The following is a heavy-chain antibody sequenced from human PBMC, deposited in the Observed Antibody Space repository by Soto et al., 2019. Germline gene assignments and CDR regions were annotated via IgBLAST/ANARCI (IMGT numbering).Heavy chain of an antibody. V-gene: IGHV2-26*01. CDR3: ARISGSVAGTGDAFDI. J-gene: IGHJ3*02. Sequence: QVTLKESGPVLVKPTETLTLTCTVSGFSLSNARMGVSWIRQPPGKALEWLAHIFSNDEKSYSTSLKSRLTISXXTXKXXVVLTMTNMDPVDTATYYCARISGSVAGTGDAFDIWGQGTMVTVSS. CDR1: GFSLSNARMG. CDR2: IFSNDEK. D-gene: IGHD6-19*01.